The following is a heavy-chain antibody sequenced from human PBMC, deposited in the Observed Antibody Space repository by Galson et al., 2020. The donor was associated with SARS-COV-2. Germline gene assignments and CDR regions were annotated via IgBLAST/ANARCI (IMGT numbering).Heavy chain of an antibody. Sequence: GGSLSLSCAASGFTFSTYAMNWVRQAPGMGLEWVSAIRGTAGGTYYADSVKGRFIISRDDSKNTLYLQMNSLRAEDTAVYYCAKDRCSTFSCSTAGYYGMDVWGQGTTVTVSS. D-gene: IGHD2-2*01. CDR2: IRGTAGGT. V-gene: IGHV3-23*01. CDR3: AKDRCSTFSCSTAGYYGMDV. J-gene: IGHJ6*02. CDR1: GFTFSTYA.